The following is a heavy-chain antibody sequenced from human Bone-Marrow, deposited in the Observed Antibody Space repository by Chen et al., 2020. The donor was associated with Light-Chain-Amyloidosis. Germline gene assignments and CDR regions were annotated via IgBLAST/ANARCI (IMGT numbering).Heavy chain of an antibody. Sequence: QVQLQESGPGLVKPSETLSLTCTVSGGSISTNYWSWIRQSPGKGLEWIGYISNSGSTDYNPSLKSRVTISIDASKNEFSLKLSSVTAADTAVYYCARDKNSRGGEYVNWGQGTLVTVSS. V-gene: IGHV4-59*01. J-gene: IGHJ4*02. CDR2: ISNSGST. CDR1: GGSISTNY. D-gene: IGHD3-10*01. CDR3: ARDKNSRGGEYVN.